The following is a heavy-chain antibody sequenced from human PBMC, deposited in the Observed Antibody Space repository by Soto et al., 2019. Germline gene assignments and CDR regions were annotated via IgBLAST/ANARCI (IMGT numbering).Heavy chain of an antibody. D-gene: IGHD3-22*01. CDR1: GGTFSSYA. CDR2: IIPIFGTA. CDR3: ARSAVYYDQVNWFDP. V-gene: IGHV1-69*13. Sequence: GASVKVSCKASGGTFSSYAISWVRQAPGQGLEWMGGIIPIFGTANYAQKFQGRVTITADESTSIAYMELSSLRSEDTAVYYCARSAVYYDQVNWFDPWGQGTLVTVSS. J-gene: IGHJ5*02.